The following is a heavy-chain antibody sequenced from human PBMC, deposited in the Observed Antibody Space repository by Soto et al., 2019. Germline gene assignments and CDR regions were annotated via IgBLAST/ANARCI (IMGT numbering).Heavy chain of an antibody. J-gene: IGHJ4*02. CDR1: GYSFTSYW. CDR2: IYPGDSDT. Sequence: TGESLKISCKGSGYSFTSYWIGWVRQMPGKGLEWMGIIYPGDSDTRYSPSFQGQVTISADKSIGTACLQWSSLKASDTAMYCCARQGIGTLYYYDSSGVDYWGQGTLVTVS. CDR3: ARQGIGTLYYYDSSGVDY. D-gene: IGHD3-22*01. V-gene: IGHV5-51*01.